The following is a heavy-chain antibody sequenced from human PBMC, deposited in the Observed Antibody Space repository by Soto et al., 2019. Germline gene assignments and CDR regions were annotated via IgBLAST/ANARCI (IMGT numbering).Heavy chain of an antibody. CDR2: IYYSGST. V-gene: IGHV4-59*01. Sequence: SETLSLTCTVSGGSISSYYWSWIRQPPGKGLEWIGYIYYSGSTNYNPSLKSRVTISVDTSKNQFSLKLSSVTAADTAVYYCARVRYSSGWYDRITAPKPPQWLDPWGQRTLVTVSS. D-gene: IGHD6-19*01. J-gene: IGHJ5*02. CDR3: ARVRYSSGWYDRITAPKPPQWLDP. CDR1: GGSISSYY.